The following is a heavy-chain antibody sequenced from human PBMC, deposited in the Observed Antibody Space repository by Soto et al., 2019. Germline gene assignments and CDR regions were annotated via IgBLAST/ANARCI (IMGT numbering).Heavy chain of an antibody. CDR1: GGSISSGDYY. V-gene: IGHV4-30-4*01. J-gene: IGHJ4*02. Sequence: QVQLQESGPGLVKPSQTLSLTCTVSGGSISSGDYYWRWIRQPPGKGLEWIGYIYYSGSTYYNPSLKSRVTKSVYTSKNQSSLKLSSVTAADTAVYYCAGDVKGMVRGVRQDYWGQGTLVTVSS. CDR3: AGDVKGMVRGVRQDY. CDR2: IYYSGST. D-gene: IGHD3-10*01.